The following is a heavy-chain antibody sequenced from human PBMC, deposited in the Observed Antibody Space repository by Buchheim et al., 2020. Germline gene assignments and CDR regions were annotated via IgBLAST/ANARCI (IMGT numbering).Heavy chain of an antibody. D-gene: IGHD3-9*01. V-gene: IGHV3-30*18. J-gene: IGHJ4*02. CDR1: GFTFSSYG. CDR2: ISYDGSNK. Sequence: QVQLVESGGGVVQPGRSLRLSCAASGFTFSSYGMHWVRQAPGKGLEWVAVISYDGSNKYYADSVKGRFTISRDNSKNTLYLQMNSLRAEDTAVYYCAKGDILTGFADYWGQETL. CDR3: AKGDILTGFADY.